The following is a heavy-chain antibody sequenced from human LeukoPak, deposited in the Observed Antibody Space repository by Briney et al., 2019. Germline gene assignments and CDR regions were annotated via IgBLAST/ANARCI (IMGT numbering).Heavy chain of an antibody. D-gene: IGHD3-22*01. V-gene: IGHV4-59*01. CDR2: IYYSGST. J-gene: IGHJ2*01. CDR3: ARGNYDSSGYPGNWYFDL. CDR1: GGSISSYY. Sequence: PSETLSLTCTVSGGSISSYYWSWIRQPPGKGLEWIGYIYYSGSTNYNPSLKSRVTISVDTSKNQFSLKLSSVTAADTAVYYCARGNYDSSGYPGNWYFDLWAVAPWSLSPQ.